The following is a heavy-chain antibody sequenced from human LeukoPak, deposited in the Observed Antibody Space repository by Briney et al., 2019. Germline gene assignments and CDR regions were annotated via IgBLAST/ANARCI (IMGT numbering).Heavy chain of an antibody. CDR3: ARVAYGSGSRLIDC. CDR2: IYYSGST. Sequence: SEALSLTCTVSGGSISSSSYYWGWIRQPPGKGLEWIGSIYYSGSTYYNPSLKSRVSISVDTSKNQFSLKLTSVTAADTAVYYCARVAYGSGSRLIDCWGQGTLVTISS. J-gene: IGHJ4*02. V-gene: IGHV4-39*07. CDR1: GGSISSSSYY. D-gene: IGHD3-10*01.